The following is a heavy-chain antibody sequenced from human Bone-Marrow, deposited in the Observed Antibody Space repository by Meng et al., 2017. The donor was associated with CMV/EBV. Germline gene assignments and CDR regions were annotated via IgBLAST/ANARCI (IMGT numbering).Heavy chain of an antibody. CDR2: ISYDGSNK. CDR1: GFTFSSYA. Sequence: GESLKISCAASGFTFSSYAMHWVRQAPGKGLEWVAVISYDGSNKYYADSVKGRFTISRDNSKNSLYLQMNSLRAEDTAVYYCARQQETFWSGYYSRYYYYGMDVWGQGTTVTVSS. D-gene: IGHD3-3*01. J-gene: IGHJ6*02. V-gene: IGHV3-30-3*01. CDR3: ARQQETFWSGYYSRYYYYGMDV.